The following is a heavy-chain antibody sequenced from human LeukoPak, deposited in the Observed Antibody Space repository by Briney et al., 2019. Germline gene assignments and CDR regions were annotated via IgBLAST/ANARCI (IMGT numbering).Heavy chain of an antibody. CDR3: AKRGVVIRVILVGFHKEAYYFDS. V-gene: IGHV3-23*01. CDR2: ISDSGGRT. D-gene: IGHD3-22*01. Sequence: GGSLRLSCAVSGITLSNYGMSWVRQAPGKGLEWVAGISDSGGRTNYADSVKGRFTISRDNPKNTLYLQMNGLRAEDTAVYFCAKRGVVIRVILVGFHKEAYYFDSWGQGALVTVSS. CDR1: GITLSNYG. J-gene: IGHJ4*02.